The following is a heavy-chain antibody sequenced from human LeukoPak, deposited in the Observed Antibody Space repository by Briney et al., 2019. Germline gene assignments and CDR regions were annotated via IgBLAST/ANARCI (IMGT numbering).Heavy chain of an antibody. V-gene: IGHV4-59*08. CDR3: AGTRPCSSGWFGAFDI. CDR2: IYYSGST. Sequence: SETLSLTCTVSGGSISSYYWSWIRQPPGKGLEGIGYIYYSGSTNYNPSLKSRVTISVDTSKNQFSLKLSSVTAADTAVYYCAGTRPCSSGWFGAFDIWGQGTMVTVSS. D-gene: IGHD6-19*01. J-gene: IGHJ3*02. CDR1: GGSISSYY.